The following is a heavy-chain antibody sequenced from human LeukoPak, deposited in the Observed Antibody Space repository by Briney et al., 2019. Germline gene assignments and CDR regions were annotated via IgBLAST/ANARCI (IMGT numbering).Heavy chain of an antibody. CDR1: GFTFSSYW. CDR3: ARVCPPYAYYYYMDV. Sequence: PGGSLRLSCAASGFTFSSYWMHWVRQAPGKGLVWVSRINSDGSSTSYADSVKGRFTISRDNAKNTLYLQMNSLRAEDTAVYYCARVCPPYAYYYYMDVWGKGTTVTVSS. J-gene: IGHJ6*03. CDR2: INSDGSST. D-gene: IGHD3-16*01. V-gene: IGHV3-74*01.